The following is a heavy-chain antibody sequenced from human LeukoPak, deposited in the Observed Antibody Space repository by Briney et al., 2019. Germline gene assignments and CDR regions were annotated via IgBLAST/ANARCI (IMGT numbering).Heavy chain of an antibody. CDR3: ARGPVYYDSSGYHYYFDY. CDR2: MNPNSGNT. CDR1: GYTFTSYD. Sequence: ASVKVSCKASGYTFTSYDINWVRQATGQGLEWMGWMNPNSGNTGYAQKFQGRVTMTRNTSISTAYMELSSLRSEDTAAYYCARGPVYYDSSGYHYYFDYWGQGTLVTVSS. J-gene: IGHJ4*02. D-gene: IGHD3-22*01. V-gene: IGHV1-8*01.